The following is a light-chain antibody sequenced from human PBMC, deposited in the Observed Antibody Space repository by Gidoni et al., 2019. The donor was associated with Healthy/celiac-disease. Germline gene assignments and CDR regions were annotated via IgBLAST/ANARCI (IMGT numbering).Light chain of an antibody. J-gene: IGKJ4*01. CDR1: QSLRHSNGYNY. CDR3: MQALQTPLT. V-gene: IGKV2-28*01. CDR2: LGS. Sequence: DIVMTQSPLPLPVTPGEPASISCRSSQSLRHSNGYNYLDWYLQKPGQSPQLLIYLGSNRASGVPDRFSGSGSGTDFTLKISRVEAEDVGVYYCMQALQTPLTFGGGTKVEIK.